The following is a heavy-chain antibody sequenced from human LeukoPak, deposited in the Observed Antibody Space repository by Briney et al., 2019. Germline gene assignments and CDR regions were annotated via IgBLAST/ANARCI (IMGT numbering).Heavy chain of an antibody. Sequence: GGSLRLSCAASGFTFSSYAMSWVRRAPGKGLEWVSAISGSGGSTYYADSVKGRFTISRDNSKNTLYLQMNSLRAEDTAVYYCAKDRYDYVWGSYRYPFDYWGQGTLVTVSS. CDR1: GFTFSSYA. V-gene: IGHV3-23*01. CDR2: ISGSGGST. D-gene: IGHD3-16*02. CDR3: AKDRYDYVWGSYRYPFDY. J-gene: IGHJ4*02.